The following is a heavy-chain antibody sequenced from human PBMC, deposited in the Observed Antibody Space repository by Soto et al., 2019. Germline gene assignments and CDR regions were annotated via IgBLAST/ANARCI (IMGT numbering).Heavy chain of an antibody. CDR2: IIPIFGTA. Sequence: QVQLVQSGAEVKKPGSSVKVSCKASGGTFSSYAISWVRQAPGQGLEWMGGIIPIFGTANYAQKFQGRVTITADESTSTAYMELSSLRSEDTAMYYCARGSGYDYGYYYYGMDAWGQGTTVTVSS. D-gene: IGHD5-12*01. CDR3: ARGSGYDYGYYYYGMDA. J-gene: IGHJ6*02. CDR1: GGTFSSYA. V-gene: IGHV1-69*12.